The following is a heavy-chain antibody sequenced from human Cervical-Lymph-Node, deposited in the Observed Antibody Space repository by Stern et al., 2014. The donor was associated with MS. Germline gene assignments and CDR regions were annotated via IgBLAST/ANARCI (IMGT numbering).Heavy chain of an antibody. Sequence: VQLVESGAEVKKPGASLKVSCKASGYTFTNYAISWVRQVPGQGLEWMGWIGTKLGNQNSAQRFQDRVTLATDTSTNTVYMELRSLRSDDTAMYYCRAGADAFDVWGQGTMVTVSS. CDR2: IGTKLGNQ. CDR3: RAGADAFDV. J-gene: IGHJ3*01. CDR1: GYTFTNYA. V-gene: IGHV1-18*01. D-gene: IGHD6-13*01.